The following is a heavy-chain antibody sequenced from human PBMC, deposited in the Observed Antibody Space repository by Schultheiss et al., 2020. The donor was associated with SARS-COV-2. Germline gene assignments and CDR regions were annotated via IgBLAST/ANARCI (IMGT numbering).Heavy chain of an antibody. CDR3: TSYLQSNVDY. D-gene: IGHD4-11*01. Sequence: GESLKISCAASGFIFSSYWMHWVRQVPGKGLVWVSHINSDGSRTTYSDSVKGRFTISRDNSKNTLYLQMNSLKTEDTAVYYCTSYLQSNVDYWGQGTLVTVSS. CDR1: GFIFSSYW. J-gene: IGHJ4*02. V-gene: IGHV3-74*01. CDR2: INSDGSRT.